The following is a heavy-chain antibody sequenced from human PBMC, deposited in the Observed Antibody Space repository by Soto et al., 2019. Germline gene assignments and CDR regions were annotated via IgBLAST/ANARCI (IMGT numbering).Heavy chain of an antibody. D-gene: IGHD3-10*01. CDR3: ARGRGFGGWFGSRFDY. CDR2: INHSGST. V-gene: IGHV4-34*01. J-gene: IGHJ4*02. Sequence: QVQLQQWGAGLLKPSETLSLTCAVSGGSFSGYYWSWIRQPPGKGLEWIGEINHSGSTNYNPSLKSRVTISVDTSKNQFSLKLSSVTAADTAVYYCARGRGFGGWFGSRFDYWGQGTLVTVSS. CDR1: GGSFSGYY.